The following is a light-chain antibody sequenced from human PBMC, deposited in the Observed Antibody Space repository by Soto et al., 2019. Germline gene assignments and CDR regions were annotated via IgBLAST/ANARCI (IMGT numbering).Light chain of an antibody. V-gene: IGKV1-5*03. CDR1: QTISSW. CDR3: LQHNTYPFT. CDR2: KAS. Sequence: KLSQSPSTLSGSVGDRVTITCRASQTISSWLAWYQQKPGKAPKLLIYKASTLKSGVPSRFSGSGSGTEFTLTISSLQPEDFATYYCLQHNTYPFTFGQGTRLAIK. J-gene: IGKJ5*01.